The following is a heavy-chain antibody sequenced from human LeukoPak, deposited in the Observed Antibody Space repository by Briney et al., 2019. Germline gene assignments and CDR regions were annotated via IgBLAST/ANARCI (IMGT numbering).Heavy chain of an antibody. V-gene: IGHV4-61*08. CDR3: ARGGTIFGVVITKALFFDY. J-gene: IGHJ4*02. CDR2: IYYSGST. Sequence: SQTLSLTCTVSGGSISSGGYYWSWIRQHPGKGLEWIGYIYYSGSTNYNPSLKSRVTISVDTSKNQFSLKLSSVTAADTAVYYCARGGTIFGVVITKALFFDYWGQGTLVTVSS. D-gene: IGHD3-3*01. CDR1: GGSISSGGYY.